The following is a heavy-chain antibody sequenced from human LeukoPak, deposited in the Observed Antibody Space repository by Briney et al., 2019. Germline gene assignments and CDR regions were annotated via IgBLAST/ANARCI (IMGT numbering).Heavy chain of an antibody. Sequence: GGSLRLSCAASGFTFSDYYMSWIRQAPGKGLEWVSYISSSSSYIYYADSVKGRFTISRDNAKNSLYLQMNSLRAEDTAVYYCARTKGITMVRGVIGYWGQGTLVTVSS. D-gene: IGHD3-10*01. J-gene: IGHJ4*02. CDR3: ARTKGITMVRGVIGY. V-gene: IGHV3-11*06. CDR1: GFTFSDYY. CDR2: ISSSSSYI.